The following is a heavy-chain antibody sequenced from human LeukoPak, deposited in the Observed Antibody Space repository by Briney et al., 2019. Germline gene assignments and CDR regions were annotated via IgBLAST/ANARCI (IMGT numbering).Heavy chain of an antibody. CDR2: IYYSGST. D-gene: IGHD3-22*01. J-gene: IGHJ4*02. CDR3: ARVHYDSSGYIDY. CDR1: GGSISSYY. Sequence: PSETLSLTCTVSGGSISSYYWSWIRQPPGKGLEWIGYIYYSGSTNYNPSLKSRVTISVDTSKNQFSLKLSSVTAADTAVYYCARVHYDSSGYIDYWGQGTLVTVSS. V-gene: IGHV4-59*12.